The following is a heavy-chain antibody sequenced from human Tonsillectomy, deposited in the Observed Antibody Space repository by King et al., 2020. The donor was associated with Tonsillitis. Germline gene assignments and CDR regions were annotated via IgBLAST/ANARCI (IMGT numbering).Heavy chain of an antibody. CDR3: AKDRGYGSGSSCYPEYFQH. D-gene: IGHD2-15*01. V-gene: IGHV3-30*02. CDR1: GFTFSNYG. CDR2: IRQDGSNK. J-gene: IGHJ1*01. Sequence: VQLVESGGGVVQPGGSLRLSCAASGFTFSNYGMHWVRQAPGKGLEWVAFIRQDGSNKYYADSVKGRFTISRDNSQNTLYLQMNSLRAEDTAVYYCAKDRGYGSGSSCYPEYFQHWGQGTLVTVSS.